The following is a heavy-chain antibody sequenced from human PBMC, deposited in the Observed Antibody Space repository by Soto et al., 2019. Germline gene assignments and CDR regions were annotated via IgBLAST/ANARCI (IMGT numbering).Heavy chain of an antibody. Sequence: SQTLSLTCAISGDSVSSNSAAWNWIRQSPSRGLEWLGRTYYRSKWYNDYAVSVKSRITINPDTSKNQFSLQLNSVTPEDTAVYYCARGQWLVLGNYYYGMDVWGQGITVTVSS. V-gene: IGHV6-1*01. J-gene: IGHJ6*02. CDR1: GDSVSSNSAA. D-gene: IGHD6-19*01. CDR3: ARGQWLVLGNYYYGMDV. CDR2: TYYRSKWYN.